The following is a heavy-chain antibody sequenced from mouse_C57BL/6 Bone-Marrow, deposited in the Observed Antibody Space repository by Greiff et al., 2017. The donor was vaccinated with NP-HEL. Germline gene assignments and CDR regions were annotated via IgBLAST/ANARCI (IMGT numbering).Heavy chain of an antibody. D-gene: IGHD2-14*01. J-gene: IGHJ1*03. CDR3: ARRRVRRGDV. CDR2: IYPGSGST. CDR1: GYTFTSYW. V-gene: IGHV1-55*01. Sequence: QVQLQQSGAELVKPGASVKMSCKASGYTFTSYWITWVKQRPGQGLEWIGDIYPGSGSTNYNEKFKSKATLTVDTSSSTAYMQLSSLTSEDSAVYYCARRRVRRGDVWGTGTTVTVSS.